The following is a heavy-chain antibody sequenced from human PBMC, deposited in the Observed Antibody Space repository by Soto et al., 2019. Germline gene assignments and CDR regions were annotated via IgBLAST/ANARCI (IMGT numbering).Heavy chain of an antibody. Sequence: QVQLVESGGGVVQPGRSLRLSCAASGFTFSSYAMHWVRQAPGKGLEWVAVISYDGSNKYYADSVKGRFTISRDNSKNRLYRQMNSRRAEDTAVYYGARGKAAAAYDAFDIWGQGTMVTVSS. V-gene: IGHV3-30-3*01. CDR1: GFTFSSYA. D-gene: IGHD6-13*01. J-gene: IGHJ3*02. CDR3: ARGKAAAAYDAFDI. CDR2: ISYDGSNK.